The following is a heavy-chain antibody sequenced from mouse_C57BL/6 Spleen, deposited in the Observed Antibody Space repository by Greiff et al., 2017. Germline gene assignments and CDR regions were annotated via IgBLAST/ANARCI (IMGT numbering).Heavy chain of an antibody. V-gene: IGHV1-80*01. J-gene: IGHJ1*03. Sequence: QVQLQQSGAELVKPGASVKISCKASGYAFSSYWMNWVKQRPGQGLEWIGQIYPGDGDTNYNGKLKGKATLTADKSSSTAYMQLSSLTAEDSAVYFCARRGSSYGYWYFDVWGTGTTVTVSS. CDR1: GYAFSSYW. CDR2: IYPGDGDT. D-gene: IGHD1-1*01. CDR3: ARRGSSYGYWYFDV.